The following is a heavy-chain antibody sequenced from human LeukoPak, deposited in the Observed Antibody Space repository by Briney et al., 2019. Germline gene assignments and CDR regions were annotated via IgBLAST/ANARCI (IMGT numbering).Heavy chain of an antibody. J-gene: IGHJ6*02. Sequence: HPGGSLRLSCAASGFTFSSYEMNWVRQAPGKGLEWVSYISSSGSTIYYADSVKGRFTISRDNAKNSLYLQMNSLRAEDTAVYYCARDLQLGGFLEWLPVVRQEYYYGMDVWGQGTTVTVSS. D-gene: IGHD3-3*01. V-gene: IGHV3-48*03. CDR3: ARDLQLGGFLEWLPVVRQEYYYGMDV. CDR1: GFTFSSYE. CDR2: ISSSGSTI.